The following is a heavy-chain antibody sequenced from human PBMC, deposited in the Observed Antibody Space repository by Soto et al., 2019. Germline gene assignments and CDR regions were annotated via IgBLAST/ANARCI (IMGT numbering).Heavy chain of an antibody. CDR3: ARGGEVTGTLAFDY. V-gene: IGHV4-31*03. D-gene: IGHD1-7*01. CDR2: IYYSGST. J-gene: IGHJ4*02. CDR1: GGSISGTYY. Sequence: SETLSLTCTVSGGSISGTYYWSWFRQHPGKGLEWIGYIYYSGSTYYNPSLKSRLTVSIDTSKNQFSLKLSSVTAADTAVYYCARGGEVTGTLAFDYWGQGTLVTVSS.